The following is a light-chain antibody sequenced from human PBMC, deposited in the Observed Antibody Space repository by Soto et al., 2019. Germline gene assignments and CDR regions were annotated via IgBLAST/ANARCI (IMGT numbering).Light chain of an antibody. Sequence: DIQMPQSPSFLSASVGDRVTITCRASQSITTYLNWYQQKPGKAPRLLMYGASNLQSGVPSRFSGSGSGTEFTLTISSLQPDDFATYFCHQTHSLPQTFGHGTKVDIK. CDR2: GAS. V-gene: IGKV1-39*01. J-gene: IGKJ1*01. CDR1: QSITTY. CDR3: HQTHSLPQT.